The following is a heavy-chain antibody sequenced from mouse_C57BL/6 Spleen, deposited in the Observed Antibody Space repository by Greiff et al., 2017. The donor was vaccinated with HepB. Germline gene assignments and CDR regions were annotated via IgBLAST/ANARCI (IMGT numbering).Heavy chain of an antibody. CDR3: AREGTDYYAMDY. V-gene: IGHV1-81*01. CDR2: IYPRSGNT. CDR1: GYTFTSYG. D-gene: IGHD3-3*01. J-gene: IGHJ4*01. Sequence: VKLQESGAELARPGASVKLSCKASGYTFTSYGISWVKQRTGQGLEWIGEIYPRSGNTYYNEKFKGKATLTADKSSSTAYMELRSLTSEDSAVYFCAREGTDYYAMDYWGQGTSVTVSS.